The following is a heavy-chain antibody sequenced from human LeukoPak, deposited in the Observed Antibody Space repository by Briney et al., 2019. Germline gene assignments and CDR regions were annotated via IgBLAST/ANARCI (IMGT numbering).Heavy chain of an antibody. D-gene: IGHD1-26*01. Sequence: GASVKVSCKASGYTFTSYGISWVRQAPGQGLEWMGWISAYNGNTNYAQELQGRVTMTTDTSTSTAYMELRSLRSDDTAVYYCARDGGSYTEDYYYCGMDVWGQGTTVTVSS. J-gene: IGHJ6*02. CDR2: ISAYNGNT. V-gene: IGHV1-18*01. CDR1: GYTFTSYG. CDR3: ARDGGSYTEDYYYCGMDV.